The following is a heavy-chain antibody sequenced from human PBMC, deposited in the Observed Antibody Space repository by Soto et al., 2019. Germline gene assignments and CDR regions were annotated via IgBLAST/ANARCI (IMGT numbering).Heavy chain of an antibody. Sequence: PSETLSLTCSVSGDSINNKNWWTWLRQPPGKRLEWIGDIYHTGRSSYNPSLTSRVTMSVDKSKNQFSLKLTSVTAADTAVYYCACRIGYCSTTRCQNYFDPWGQGTLVTVSS. CDR1: GDSINNKNW. V-gene: IGHV4-4*02. D-gene: IGHD2-2*01. CDR2: IYHTGRS. CDR3: ACRIGYCSTTRCQNYFDP. J-gene: IGHJ5*02.